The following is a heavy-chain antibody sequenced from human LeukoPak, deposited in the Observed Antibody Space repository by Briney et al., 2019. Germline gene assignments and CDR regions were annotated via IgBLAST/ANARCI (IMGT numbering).Heavy chain of an antibody. V-gene: IGHV3-66*01. CDR3: AKDLKGSSGWSYYFDY. Sequence: PGGSLRLSCAASEFSVGSNYMTWVRQAPGKGLEWVSLIYSGGSTYYADSVKGRFTISRDNSKNTLYLQMNSLRAEDTAVYYCAKDLKGSSGWSYYFDYWGQGTLVTVSS. CDR2: IYSGGST. CDR1: EFSVGSNY. D-gene: IGHD6-19*01. J-gene: IGHJ4*02.